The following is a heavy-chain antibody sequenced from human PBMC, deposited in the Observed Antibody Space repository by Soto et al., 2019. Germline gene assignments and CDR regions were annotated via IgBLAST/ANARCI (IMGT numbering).Heavy chain of an antibody. V-gene: IGHV3-15*07. J-gene: IGHJ5*02. CDR2: IKSKTDGGTT. CDR3: TTSWAHYFYDFWSGFNWFDP. CDR1: GFTFSNAW. Sequence: GGSLRLSCAASGFTFSNAWMNWVRQAPGKGLEWVGRIKSKTDGGTTDYAAPVKGRITISRDDSKNTLYLQMNSLKTEDTAVYYCTTSWAHYFYDFWSGFNWFDPWGQGTLVTVSS. D-gene: IGHD3-3*01.